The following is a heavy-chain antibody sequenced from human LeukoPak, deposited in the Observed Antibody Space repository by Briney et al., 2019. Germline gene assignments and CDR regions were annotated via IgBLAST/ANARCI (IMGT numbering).Heavy chain of an antibody. D-gene: IGHD3-22*01. J-gene: IGHJ4*02. V-gene: IGHV1-2*02. CDR2: INPDNGVT. CDR1: GYTFIGYY. Sequence: ASVKVSCTASGYTFIGYYMHWVRQAPGQGLEWMGWINPDNGVTKYARKFQGRVTMTRDTSISTAYMELSRLRSDDRAVYHCARDSSGYFSLWGQGTLVTVSS. CDR3: ARDSSGYFSL.